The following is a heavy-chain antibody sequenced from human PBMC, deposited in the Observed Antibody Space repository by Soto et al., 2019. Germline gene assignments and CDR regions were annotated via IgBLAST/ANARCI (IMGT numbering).Heavy chain of an antibody. V-gene: IGHV4-59*08. J-gene: IGHJ4*02. CDR2: IYYSGST. CDR1: SGSISSYY. CDR3: ARRYGSSFDF. Sequence: QVQLQESGRGLVKPSETLSLTCTVSSGSISSYYWSWIRQPPGKGLEWIGYIYYSGSTNYNPSLKSRVTLSVDTSKNQFSLKLSSMTAADTAVYYCARRYGSSFDFWAQGTLVTVSS. D-gene: IGHD2-15*01.